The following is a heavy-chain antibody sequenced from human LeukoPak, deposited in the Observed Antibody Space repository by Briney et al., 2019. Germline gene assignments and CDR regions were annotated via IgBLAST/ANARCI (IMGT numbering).Heavy chain of an antibody. CDR1: GFTVSSNY. D-gene: IGHD5-18*01. J-gene: IGHJ4*02. CDR3: AKSHGYSYGFDY. Sequence: PGGSLRLSCAASGFTVSSNYMSWVRQAPGKGLEWVSVIYSGGSTYYADSVKGRFTISRDNSKNTLYLQMNSLRAEDTAVYYCAKSHGYSYGFDYWSQGTLVTVSS. V-gene: IGHV3-53*05. CDR2: IYSGGST.